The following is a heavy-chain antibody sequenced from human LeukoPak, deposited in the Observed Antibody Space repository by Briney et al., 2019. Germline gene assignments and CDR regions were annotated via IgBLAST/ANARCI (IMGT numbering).Heavy chain of an antibody. D-gene: IGHD3-3*01. J-gene: IGHJ4*02. CDR1: GGTFSSYA. CDR3: ARSITIFGVSKGFDY. V-gene: IGHV1-69*13. CDR2: IIPIFGTA. Sequence: GASVKVSCKASGGTFSSYAISWVRQAPGQGLEWMGGIIPIFGTANYAQKFQGRVTITADESTSTAYMELSSLRSEDTAVYYCARSITIFGVSKGFDYWGQGTLVTVSS.